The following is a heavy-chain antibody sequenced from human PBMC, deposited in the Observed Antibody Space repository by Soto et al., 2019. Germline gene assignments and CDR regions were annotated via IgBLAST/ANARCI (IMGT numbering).Heavy chain of an antibody. D-gene: IGHD2-2*01. V-gene: IGHV3-7*05. J-gene: IGHJ5*02. CDR2: INYDGSEK. CDR1: GFTLSNYW. CDR3: AKDPLIVVVPAAIWFDP. Sequence: GGSLRLSCAASGFTLSNYWMTWVRQAPGKGLEWVANINYDGSEKNYVDSVKGRFTISRDNTRNTLYLQMNSLRAEDTAVYYCAKDPLIVVVPAAIWFDPWGQGTLVTVSS.